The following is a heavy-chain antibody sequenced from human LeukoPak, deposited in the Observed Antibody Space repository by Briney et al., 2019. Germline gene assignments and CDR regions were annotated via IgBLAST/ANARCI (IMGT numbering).Heavy chain of an antibody. CDR1: GVSISDYY. J-gene: IGHJ4*02. CDR3: ARYSSGYGVDY. CDR2: IYYSGST. D-gene: IGHD6-19*01. Sequence: KSSETLSLTCTVSGVSISDYYWSWTRQPPGKGLECIGYIYYSGSTNYNPSLKSRVTISVDTSKNQFSLKLSSVTAADTAVYYCARYSSGYGVDYWGQGTLVTVSS. V-gene: IGHV4-59*01.